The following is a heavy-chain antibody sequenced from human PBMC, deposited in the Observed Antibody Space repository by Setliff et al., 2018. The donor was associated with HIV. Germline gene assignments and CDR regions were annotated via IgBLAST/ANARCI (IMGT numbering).Heavy chain of an antibody. D-gene: IGHD5-12*01. Sequence: GGSLRLSCAASGFTFSSFAMSWVRQAPGKGLEWVAKIKQDGSDKYYVDSVKGRFTISRDNAKNSLYLQMNNLRAEDTAMYYCARDWRHGYDLNFDYWGQGTLVTVSS. CDR2: IKQDGSDK. CDR1: GFTFSSFA. CDR3: ARDWRHGYDLNFDY. J-gene: IGHJ4*02. V-gene: IGHV3-7*01.